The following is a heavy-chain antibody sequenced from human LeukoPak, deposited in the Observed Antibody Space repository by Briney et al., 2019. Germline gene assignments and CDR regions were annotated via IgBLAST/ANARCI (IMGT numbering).Heavy chain of an antibody. CDR3: ARGYYFDY. V-gene: IGHV1-46*01. Sequence: ASVKVSCKASGGTFSSYGISWVRQAPGQGLEWMGIINPSGGSTSYAQKFQGRVTMTRDTSTSAVYMELSSLRSEDTAVYYCARGYYFDYWGQGTLVTVSS. J-gene: IGHJ4*02. CDR2: INPSGGST. CDR1: GGTFSSYG.